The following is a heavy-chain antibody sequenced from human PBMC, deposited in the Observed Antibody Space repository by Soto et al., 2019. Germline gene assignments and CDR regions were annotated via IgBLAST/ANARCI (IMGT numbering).Heavy chain of an antibody. V-gene: IGHV4-31*03. CDR3: AREKVIIAARRWFDP. J-gene: IGHJ5*02. CDR2: IYYSGST. D-gene: IGHD6-6*01. CDR1: GGSISSGGYY. Sequence: QVQLQESGPGLVKPSQTLSLTCTVSGGSISSGGYYWSWIRQHPGKGLEWIGYIYYSGSTYYNPSLKSRVTISVDTSKNQFSLKLNSVTAADTAVYYCAREKVIIAARRWFDPWGQGTLVTVSS.